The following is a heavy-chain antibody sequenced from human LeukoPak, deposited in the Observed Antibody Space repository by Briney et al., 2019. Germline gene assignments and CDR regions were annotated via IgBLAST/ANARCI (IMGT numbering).Heavy chain of an antibody. V-gene: IGHV1-8*02. CDR1: GYTFTSYD. Sequence: ASVKVSCKASGYTFTSYDINWVRQATGQGLEWMGWMNPNSGNTGYAQKFQGRVTMTEDTSTDTAYMELSSLRSEDTAVYYCATDSTMVDYWGQGTLVTVSS. CDR3: ATDSTMVDY. J-gene: IGHJ4*02. CDR2: MNPNSGNT. D-gene: IGHD2/OR15-2a*01.